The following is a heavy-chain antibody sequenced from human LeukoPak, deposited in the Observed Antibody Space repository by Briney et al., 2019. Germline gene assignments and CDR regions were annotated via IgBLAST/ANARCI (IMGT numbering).Heavy chain of an antibody. CDR2: INHSGST. J-gene: IGHJ4*02. D-gene: IGHD6-19*01. V-gene: IGHV4-34*01. Sequence: SETLSLTCAVYDGSFSDYYWSWIRQPPGEGLEWIGEINHSGSTNYKSSLKSRVTMSVDTSKNQFSLKLNSVTAADTAVYYCARQLAVAAYFDYWGQGMLVTVSS. CDR3: ARQLAVAAYFDY. CDR1: DGSFSDYY.